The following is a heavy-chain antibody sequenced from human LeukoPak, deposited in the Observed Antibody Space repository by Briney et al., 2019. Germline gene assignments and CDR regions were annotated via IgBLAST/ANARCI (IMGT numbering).Heavy chain of an antibody. CDR2: IYWNDDK. V-gene: IGHV2-5*01. D-gene: IGHD4-17*01. CDR3: ARGLDYGDYFDY. CDR1: GFSLSTGGVG. J-gene: IGHJ4*02. Sequence: SGPTLVNPTQTLTLTCTFSGFSLSTGGVGVGWIRQPPGKALEWLALIYWNDDKRYRPSLKTRLTITKDTSKNKVVLTMTNMDPVDTGTYFCARGLDYGDYFDYWGQGTLVTVSS.